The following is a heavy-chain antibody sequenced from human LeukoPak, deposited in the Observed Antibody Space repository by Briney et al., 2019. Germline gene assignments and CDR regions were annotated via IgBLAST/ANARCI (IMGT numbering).Heavy chain of an antibody. J-gene: IGHJ5*02. Sequence: ASVKVSCKASGYTFTSYYMHWVRQAPGQGLEWMGIINPSGGSTSYVQKFQGRVTMTRDTSTSTVYMELSSLRSEDTAVYYCARVGDIVVVPAALSGWFDPWGQGTLVTVSS. CDR2: INPSGGST. V-gene: IGHV1-46*01. CDR1: GYTFTSYY. CDR3: ARVGDIVVVPAALSGWFDP. D-gene: IGHD2-2*01.